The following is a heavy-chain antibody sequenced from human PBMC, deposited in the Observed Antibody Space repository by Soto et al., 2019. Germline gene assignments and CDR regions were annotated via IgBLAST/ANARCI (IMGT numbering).Heavy chain of an antibody. CDR1: RFTFSSYS. CDR2: ISSSSSTI. J-gene: IGHJ4*02. V-gene: IGHV3-48*01. Sequence: EVQLVESGGGLVQPGGSLRLSCAASRFTFSSYSMNWVRQTRGKGLEWVSYISSSSSTIYYADSVKGRFTISRDNAKSSLYLQMNSLRAQDTAVYYCARDPQGRNYYGSGCYKHLDYWGQGTLVTVSS. D-gene: IGHD3-10*01. CDR3: ARDPQGRNYYGSGCYKHLDY.